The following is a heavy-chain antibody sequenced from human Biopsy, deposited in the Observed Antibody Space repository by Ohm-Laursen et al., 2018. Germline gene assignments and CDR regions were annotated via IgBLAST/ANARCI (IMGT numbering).Heavy chain of an antibody. J-gene: IGHJ6*02. V-gene: IGHV4-59*01. CDR1: SASINLYY. Sequence: PGTLSLTCTVSSASINLYYWGWIRQSPGKGLEWIGYINHSGHTNYNPSLKSRLTMSVDTSENQFSLKLTSVTAADTAVYYCARDRIAYCTATSCDNFGLDVWGQGTTVTVSS. CDR3: ARDRIAYCTATSCDNFGLDV. CDR2: INHSGHT. D-gene: IGHD2-8*02.